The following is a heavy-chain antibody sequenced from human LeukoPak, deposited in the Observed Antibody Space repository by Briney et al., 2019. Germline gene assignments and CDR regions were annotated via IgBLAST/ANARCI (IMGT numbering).Heavy chain of an antibody. V-gene: IGHV3-13*04. J-gene: IGHJ6*02. Sequence: PGGSLRLSCAASGFTFSNYDMHWVRQVTGKDLEWVSGIGSAGDTYYSGSVKGRFTISRENAKNSLYLQMNSLRAGDTAVYYCARDGYYQGMDVWGQGTTVIVSS. CDR1: GFTFSNYD. CDR3: ARDGYYQGMDV. CDR2: IGSAGDT.